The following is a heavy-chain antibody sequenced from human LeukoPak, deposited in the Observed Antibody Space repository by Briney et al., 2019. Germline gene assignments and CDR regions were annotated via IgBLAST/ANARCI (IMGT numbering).Heavy chain of an antibody. V-gene: IGHV1-69*13. CDR3: ARDRRVVVAATQENWFDP. Sequence: GASVKVSCKASGGTFSSYAISWVRQAPGQGLEWMGGIIPIFGTANYAQKFQGRVTITADESTSTAYMELSSLRSEDTAVYYCARDRRVVVAATQENWFDPWGQGILVTVSS. D-gene: IGHD2-15*01. CDR1: GGTFSSYA. J-gene: IGHJ5*02. CDR2: IIPIFGTA.